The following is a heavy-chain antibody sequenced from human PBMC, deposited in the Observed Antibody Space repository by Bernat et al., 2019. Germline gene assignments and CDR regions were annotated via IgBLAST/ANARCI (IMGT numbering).Heavy chain of an antibody. D-gene: IGHD6-19*01. Sequence: EVQLLESGGGLVQPGGSLRLSCAASGFTFSSYAMSWVRQAPGKGLEWVSTISGSGGITSYADSVKGRFTISRDNSKNTLYLQMNSLRAEDTAVYYCAASIAVAGTRAFDIWGQGTMVTVSS. V-gene: IGHV3-23*01. CDR1: GFTFSSYA. J-gene: IGHJ3*02. CDR3: AASIAVAGTRAFDI. CDR2: ISGSGGIT.